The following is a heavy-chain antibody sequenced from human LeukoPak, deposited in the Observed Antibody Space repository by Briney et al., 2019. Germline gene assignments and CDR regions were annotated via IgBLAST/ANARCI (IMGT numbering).Heavy chain of an antibody. CDR2: IYYSGST. CDR1: GGSISSYY. V-gene: IGHV4-59*01. Sequence: SETLSLTCTVSGGSISSYYWSRIRQPPGKGLEWIGYIYYSGSTNYNPSLKSRVTISVDTSKNQSSLKLSSVTAADTAVYYCARGKRTAMVQYHFDYWGQGTLVTVSS. CDR3: ARGKRTAMVQYHFDY. D-gene: IGHD5-18*01. J-gene: IGHJ4*02.